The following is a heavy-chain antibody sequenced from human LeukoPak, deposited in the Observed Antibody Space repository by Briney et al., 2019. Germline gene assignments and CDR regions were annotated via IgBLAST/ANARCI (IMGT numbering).Heavy chain of an antibody. CDR1: GYILSNYG. CDR2: INPNSGGT. D-gene: IGHD2-2*01. CDR3: ASGRGYCSSTSCYQDDAFDI. V-gene: IGHV1-2*02. J-gene: IGHJ3*02. Sequence: ASVKVSCKASGYILSNYGISWVRQAPGQGLEWMGWINPNSGGTNYAQKFQGRVTMTRDTSISTAYMELSRLRSDDTAVYYCASGRGYCSSTSCYQDDAFDIWGQGTMVTVSS.